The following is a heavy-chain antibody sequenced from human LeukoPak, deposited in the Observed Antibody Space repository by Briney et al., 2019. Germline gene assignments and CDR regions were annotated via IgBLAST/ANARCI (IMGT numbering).Heavy chain of an antibody. V-gene: IGHV3-48*03. Sequence: PGGSLRLSCAASGFTFSSYAMSWVRQAPGKGLEWVSTISGSGSTIYYADSVKGRFTISRDNAKNSLYVQMNSLRAEDTAVYYCARVSNDYGGPLDYWGQGTLVTVSS. D-gene: IGHD4/OR15-4a*01. CDR3: ARVSNDYGGPLDY. CDR2: ISGSGSTI. CDR1: GFTFSSYA. J-gene: IGHJ4*02.